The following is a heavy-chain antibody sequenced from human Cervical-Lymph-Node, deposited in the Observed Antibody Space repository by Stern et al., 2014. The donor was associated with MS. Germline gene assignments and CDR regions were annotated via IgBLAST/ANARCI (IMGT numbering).Heavy chain of an antibody. CDR3: ARGMVAARRGVDP. J-gene: IGHJ5*02. CDR2: IIPILGIA. D-gene: IGHD6-6*01. V-gene: IGHV1-69*09. Sequence: VQLVESGAEVKKPGSSVKVSCKASGGTFSSYTISWVRQAPGQGLEWMGRIIPILGIANYAQKFQGRVTITADKSTSTAYMELSSLRSEDTAVYYCARGMVAARRGVDPWGQGTLVTVSS. CDR1: GGTFSSYT.